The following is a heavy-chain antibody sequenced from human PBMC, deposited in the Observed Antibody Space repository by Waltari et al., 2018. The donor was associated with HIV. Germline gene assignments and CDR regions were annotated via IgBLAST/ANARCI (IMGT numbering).Heavy chain of an antibody. CDR1: GFTFCNYG. V-gene: IGHV3-23*01. CDR2: ISGSGGST. CDR3: VKEHQYSHTWYSYYGMDV. D-gene: IGHD6-13*01. J-gene: IGHJ6*02. Sequence: EVQVLESGGALVQPGGSLRLSCAASGFTFCNYGMSWVRQAPGKGLEGVSTISGSGGSTYYADSVKGRFTVSRDNSKNTLYLQMNSLRAEDTAVYFCVKEHQYSHTWYSYYGMDVWGQGTTVTVSS.